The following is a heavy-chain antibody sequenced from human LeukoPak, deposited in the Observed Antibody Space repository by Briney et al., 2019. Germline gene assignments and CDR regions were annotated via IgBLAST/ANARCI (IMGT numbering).Heavy chain of an antibody. CDR1: GYTFTSYA. Sequence: ASVKVSCKASGYTFTSYAMNWVRQASGQGLEWMGWINTNTGNPTYAQGFTGRFVFSLDTSVSTAYLQISSLKAEDTAVYYCARDVTSLQYGDYADYWGQGTLVTVSS. D-gene: IGHD4-17*01. CDR3: ARDVTSLQYGDYADY. CDR2: INTNTGNP. J-gene: IGHJ4*02. V-gene: IGHV7-4-1*02.